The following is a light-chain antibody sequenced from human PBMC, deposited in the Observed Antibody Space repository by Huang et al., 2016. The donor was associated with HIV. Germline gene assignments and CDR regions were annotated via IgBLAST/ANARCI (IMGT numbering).Light chain of an antibody. J-gene: IGKJ1*01. CDR2: GAS. V-gene: IGKV3-20*01. CDR3: QQYDSSPWT. CDR1: QSVSSSY. Sequence: EIVLTQSPGTLSLSPGERATLSCRASQSVSSSYLARYQQKPGEAPRLLFYGASSRATGIPDRFSGSGSGTDFTLTISRLEPEDFAVYYCQQYDSSPWTFGQGTKVEIK.